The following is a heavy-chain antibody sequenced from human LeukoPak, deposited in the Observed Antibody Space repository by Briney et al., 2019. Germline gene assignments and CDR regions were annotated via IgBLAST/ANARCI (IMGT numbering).Heavy chain of an antibody. V-gene: IGHV1-69*13. CDR2: IIPIFGTA. CDR1: GGTFSSYA. Sequence: RTSVKVSCKASGGTFSSYAISWVRQAPGQGLEWMGGIIPIFGTANYAQKFQGRVTITADESTSTAYMELSSLRSEDTAVYYCAGVGDLNVEMATNFDYWGQGTVVTVSS. CDR3: AGVGDLNVEMATNFDY. D-gene: IGHD5-24*01. J-gene: IGHJ4*02.